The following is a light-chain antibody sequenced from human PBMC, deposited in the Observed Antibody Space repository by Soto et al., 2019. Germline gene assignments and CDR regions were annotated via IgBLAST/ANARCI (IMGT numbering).Light chain of an antibody. J-gene: IGKJ1*01. V-gene: IGKV1-5*01. Sequence: DIRMTQSPSTLSASVGDRVTITCRASQSISSWLAWYQQKPGKAPKLLIYDASSLESGVPSRFSGSGSGTEFTLTISSLQPDDFATYYCQQSETFGQGTKVEIK. CDR1: QSISSW. CDR2: DAS. CDR3: QQSET.